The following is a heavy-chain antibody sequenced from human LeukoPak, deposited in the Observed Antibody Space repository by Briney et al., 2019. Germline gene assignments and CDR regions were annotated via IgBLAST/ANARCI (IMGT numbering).Heavy chain of an antibody. CDR1: GYTFTDNY. V-gene: IGHV1-2*02. D-gene: IGHD2-21*02. CDR2: INPRSGGT. J-gene: IGHJ4*02. Sequence: ASVKVSCKASGYTFTDNYIHWVRQAPGQGLEWMGWINPRSGGTSYGQKFQGRVTVTRDTSISTAYMELSSLTSDDTAVYYCGRMAYCGSGCYYYFDYWGQGTLVTVSS. CDR3: GRMAYCGSGCYYYFDY.